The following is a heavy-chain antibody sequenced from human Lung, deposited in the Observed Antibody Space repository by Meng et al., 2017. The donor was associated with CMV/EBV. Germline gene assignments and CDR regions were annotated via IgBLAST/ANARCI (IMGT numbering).Heavy chain of an antibody. CDR3: AKDLGTSSRSY. V-gene: IGHV3-30*02. CDR2: IRPDGTDK. J-gene: IGHJ4*02. Sequence: GESXKISCAASGFAFRNFGIHWVRQAPGKGLEWVAFIRPDGTDKYYGDSVTGRFTISRDDSKNTLFLQMNSLRPDDTAMYYCAKDLGTSSRSYWGQGTLVTASS. CDR1: GFAFRNFG. D-gene: IGHD6-6*01.